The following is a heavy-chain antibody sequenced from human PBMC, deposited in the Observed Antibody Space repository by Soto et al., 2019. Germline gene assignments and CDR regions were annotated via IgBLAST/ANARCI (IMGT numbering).Heavy chain of an antibody. J-gene: IGHJ4*02. Sequence: ASVKVSCNASGYTFTSYDINWVRQATGQGREWMGWMNPNSGNTGYAQKFQGRVTMTRNTSISTAYMELSSLRSEDKAVYYCARGAMWQLLHFDYWGQGTLVTVPS. CDR1: GYTFTSYD. CDR2: MNPNSGNT. CDR3: ARGAMWQLLHFDY. D-gene: IGHD2-15*01. V-gene: IGHV1-8*01.